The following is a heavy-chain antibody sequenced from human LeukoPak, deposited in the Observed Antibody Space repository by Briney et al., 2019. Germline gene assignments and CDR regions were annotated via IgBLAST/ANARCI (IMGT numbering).Heavy chain of an antibody. CDR3: GPSSWDY. D-gene: IGHD6-19*01. Sequence: GGSLRLSCAASGFTFSNYWMSWVRQAPGKGLEWVANIKQDGSEKYYVDSVKGRFTISRDNAKNSLYLQMDSPRAEDTAIYYCGPSSWDYWGQGTLVTVSS. V-gene: IGHV3-7*01. CDR2: IKQDGSEK. J-gene: IGHJ4*02. CDR1: GFTFSNYW.